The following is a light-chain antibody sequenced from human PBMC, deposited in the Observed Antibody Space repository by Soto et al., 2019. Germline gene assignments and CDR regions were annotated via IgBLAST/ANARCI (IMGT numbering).Light chain of an antibody. CDR1: QSISSY. CDR2: AAS. J-gene: IGKJ1*01. V-gene: IGKV1-39*01. CDR3: QQYYSYPRT. Sequence: DIQMTQSPSSLSASVGDRVTITCRASQSISSYLNWYQQKPGKAPKLLIYAASSLQSGVPSRFSGSGSGTDFTLTISCLQPEDFATYYCQQYYSYPRTFGQGTKVDIK.